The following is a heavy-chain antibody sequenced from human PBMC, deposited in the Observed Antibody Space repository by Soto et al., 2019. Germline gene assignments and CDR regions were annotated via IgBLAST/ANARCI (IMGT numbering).Heavy chain of an antibody. D-gene: IGHD2-2*01. Sequence: EASVKVSCKASGYTFSSYGISWVRQAPGQGLEWMGWISAYNGNTNYAQKLQGRVTMTTDTSTSTAYMELRSLRSDDTAVYYCARDQGRYCSSTSCYWGFDYWGQGTLVTVSS. CDR2: ISAYNGNT. V-gene: IGHV1-18*04. CDR3: ARDQGRYCSSTSCYWGFDY. J-gene: IGHJ4*02. CDR1: GYTFSSYG.